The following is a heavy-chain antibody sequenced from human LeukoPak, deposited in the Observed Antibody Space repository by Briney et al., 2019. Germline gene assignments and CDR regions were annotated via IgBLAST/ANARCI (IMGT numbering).Heavy chain of an antibody. J-gene: IGHJ4*02. V-gene: IGHV1-18*04. Sequence: GASVKVSCKASGYTFTSYGISWVRQAPGQGLEWMGWISAYNGNTNYAQKLQGRVTTTTDTSTSTAYMELRSLRSDDTAVYYCARDEPLRYDSSGYYPAYWGQGTLVTVSS. D-gene: IGHD3-22*01. CDR3: ARDEPLRYDSSGYYPAY. CDR1: GYTFTSYG. CDR2: ISAYNGNT.